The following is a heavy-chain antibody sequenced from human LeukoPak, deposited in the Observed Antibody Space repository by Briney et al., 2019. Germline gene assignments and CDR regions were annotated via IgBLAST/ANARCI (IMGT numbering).Heavy chain of an antibody. Sequence: PGGSLRLSCAASGFTFGRYSMDWVRQAPTKGLEWVSSIYSSGRYIYYADSVKGRFTISRDNAKNSLYLQMNSLRAEDTAVYYCARGGGSRDGLTTSFDYWGQGTVVTVSS. CDR2: IYSSGRYI. CDR1: GFTFGRYS. J-gene: IGHJ4*02. V-gene: IGHV3-21*01. D-gene: IGHD5-24*01. CDR3: ARGGGSRDGLTTSFDY.